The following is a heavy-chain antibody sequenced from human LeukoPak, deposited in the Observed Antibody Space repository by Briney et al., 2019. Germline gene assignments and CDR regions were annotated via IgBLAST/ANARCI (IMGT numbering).Heavy chain of an antibody. Sequence: GESLKISCKGSGYSFTSYWIGWVRQMPGKGLEWMGIIYPGDSDTRYRPSFQGQVTISADKSISTAYLQWSSLKASDTAMYYCARSAVPYSSGWSSYYFDYWGQGTLVTVSS. D-gene: IGHD6-19*01. J-gene: IGHJ4*02. V-gene: IGHV5-51*01. CDR3: ARSAVPYSSGWSSYYFDY. CDR1: GYSFTSYW. CDR2: IYPGDSDT.